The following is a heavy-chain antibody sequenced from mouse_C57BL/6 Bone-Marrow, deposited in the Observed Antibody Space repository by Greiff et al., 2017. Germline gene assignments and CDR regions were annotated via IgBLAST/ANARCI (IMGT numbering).Heavy chain of an antibody. CDR1: GYTFTDYY. CDR3: ANHYYGLDY. V-gene: IGHV1-19*01. Sequence: EVQLMESGPVLVKPGASVKMSCKASGYTFTDYYMNWVKQSHGKSLEWIGVINPYNGGTSYNQKFKGKATLTVDKSSSTAYMELNSLTSEDSAVYYCANHYYGLDYWGQGTTLTVSS. D-gene: IGHD1-2*01. CDR2: INPYNGGT. J-gene: IGHJ2*01.